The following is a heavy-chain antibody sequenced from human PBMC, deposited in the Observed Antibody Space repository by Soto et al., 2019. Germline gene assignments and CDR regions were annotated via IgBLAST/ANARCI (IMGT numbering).Heavy chain of an antibody. CDR1: GGSFSGYY. CDR3: ARYPSSILMFQDVATAGMD. V-gene: IGHV4-34*01. CDR2: INHSGST. D-gene: IGHD3-10*02. J-gene: IGHJ6*01. Sequence: PSETLSLTCAVYGGSFSGYYWSWIRQPPGKGLEWIGEINHSGSTNYNPSLKSRVTISVDTSTNPLPLALSSVTAEEAAVYYCARYPSSILMFQDVATAGMD.